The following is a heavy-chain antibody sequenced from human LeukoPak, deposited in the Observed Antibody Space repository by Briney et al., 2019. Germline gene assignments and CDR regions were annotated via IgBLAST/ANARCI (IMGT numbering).Heavy chain of an antibody. J-gene: IGHJ4*02. V-gene: IGHV3-74*01. Sequence: GGSLRLSCAASGFTFSSYWMHWVRQAPGKGLVWVSRINSDGSSTSYADSVKGRFTISRDNAKNTLYLQMSSLRAEDTAVYYCAREGAVAGNFDYWGQGTLVTASS. CDR2: INSDGSST. CDR1: GFTFSSYW. CDR3: AREGAVAGNFDY. D-gene: IGHD6-19*01.